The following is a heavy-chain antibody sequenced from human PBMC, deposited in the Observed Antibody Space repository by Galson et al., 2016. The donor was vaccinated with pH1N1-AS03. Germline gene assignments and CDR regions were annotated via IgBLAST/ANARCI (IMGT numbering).Heavy chain of an antibody. Sequence: TLSLTCTVSGDSVSGGSHYWNWVRQPPGKGLEWIAYIYYNGATKYNPSLQSRVTISVDSSKNQFALKLTSVTAADTAMYYCAREVGPTVLFDYWGQGSLVTVSS. J-gene: IGHJ4*02. CDR3: AREVGPTVLFDY. CDR1: GDSVSGGSHY. CDR2: IYYNGAT. V-gene: IGHV4-61*01. D-gene: IGHD1-26*01.